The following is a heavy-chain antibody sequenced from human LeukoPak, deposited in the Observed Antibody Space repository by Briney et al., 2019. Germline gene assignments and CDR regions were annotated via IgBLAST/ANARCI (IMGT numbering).Heavy chain of an antibody. V-gene: IGHV4-34*01. D-gene: IGHD3-3*01. CDR1: GGSFSGCY. CDR3: ARIFGVVITTSYYYYGMDV. J-gene: IGHJ6*02. CDR2: INHSGST. Sequence: SETLSLTCAVYGGSFSGCYWSWIRQPPGKGLEWIVEINHSGSTNYNPPLKSRVTISVDTSKSQFSLKLSSVTAADTAVYYCARIFGVVITTSYYYYGMDVWGQGTTVTVPS.